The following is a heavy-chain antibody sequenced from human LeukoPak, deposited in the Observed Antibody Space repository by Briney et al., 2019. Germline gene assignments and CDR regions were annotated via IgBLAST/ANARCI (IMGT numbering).Heavy chain of an antibody. D-gene: IGHD1-26*01. J-gene: IGHJ4*02. CDR1: GYTFTNYG. CDR2: ISAYNGNT. V-gene: IGHV1-18*01. Sequence: GASVKVSCKASGYTFTNYGISWVRQAPGQGLEWMGWISAYNGNTDYAQKLQGRVTMTTDTSTSTAYMELRSLRSDDTAVYYCARDHNKSRGAAHNSNLDYWGQGTLVTVSS. CDR3: ARDHNKSRGAAHNSNLDY.